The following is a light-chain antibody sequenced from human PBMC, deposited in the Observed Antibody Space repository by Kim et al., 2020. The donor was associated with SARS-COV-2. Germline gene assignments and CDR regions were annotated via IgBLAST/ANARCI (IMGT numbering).Light chain of an antibody. J-gene: IGKJ4*01. V-gene: IGKV3-15*01. CDR3: QQYNSWPLT. CDR2: GAS. Sequence: EIVMTQSPATLSVSPGERATLSCRASQSVSSYLAWYQQKPGQAPRLLIYGASTRATGIPARFSGSGSGTEFTLTISSLQSEDFAVYYCQQYNSWPLTFGGGTKVDI. CDR1: QSVSSY.